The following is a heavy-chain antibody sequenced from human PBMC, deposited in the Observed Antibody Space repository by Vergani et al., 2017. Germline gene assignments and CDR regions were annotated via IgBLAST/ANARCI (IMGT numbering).Heavy chain of an antibody. V-gene: IGHV3-64D*06. CDR1: GFTFSSYA. CDR2: ISSNGGST. J-gene: IGHJ5*02. Sequence: EVQLVESGGGLVQPGGSLRLSCSASGFTFSSYAMHWVRQAPGKGLEYVSAISSNGGSTYYADSVKGRFTISRDNSKNTLYLQMSSLGAEDTAVYYCVKAWGGGFGEXLVAWGQGTLVTVSS. D-gene: IGHD3-10*01. CDR3: VKAWGGGFGEXLVA.